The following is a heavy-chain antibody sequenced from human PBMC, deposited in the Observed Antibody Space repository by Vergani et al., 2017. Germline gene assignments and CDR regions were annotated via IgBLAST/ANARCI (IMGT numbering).Heavy chain of an antibody. CDR3: ARDIVDSMVRGSFLVASDAFDI. CDR2: ISRSSSTI. CDR1: GFTFSSYS. D-gene: IGHD3-10*01. Sequence: EVQLVESGGGFLQPGGSLRLSCAASGFTFSSYSMNWVRQAPGKGLEWVAYISRSSSTIYYADSVKGRFTISRDNAKNSLYLQRNSLRAEDTAVYYCARDIVDSMVRGSFLVASDAFDIWGQGTMVTVSS. J-gene: IGHJ3*02. V-gene: IGHV3-48*01.